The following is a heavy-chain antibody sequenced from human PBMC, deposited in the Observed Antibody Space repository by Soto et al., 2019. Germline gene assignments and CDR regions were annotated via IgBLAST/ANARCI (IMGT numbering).Heavy chain of an antibody. J-gene: IGHJ4*02. Sequence: PSETLSLTCTVSGGSISSNYLGWFRQPPGKGLEWIGYIYYSGSTNYNPSLKSRVTISVDTSKNQFSLKLSSVTAADTAVYYCAREGDWRYFDHWGQGTQVTVSS. CDR1: GGSISSNY. V-gene: IGHV4-59*01. D-gene: IGHD2-21*02. CDR3: AREGDWRYFDH. CDR2: IYYSGST.